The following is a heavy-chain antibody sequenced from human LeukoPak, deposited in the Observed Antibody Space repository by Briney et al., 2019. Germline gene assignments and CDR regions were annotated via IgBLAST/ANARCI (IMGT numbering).Heavy chain of an antibody. D-gene: IGHD1-26*01. CDR3: SRESGAFSPFGY. CDR1: GGSISSTNW. Sequence: SGTLSLTCGVSGGSISSTNWWSWVRQPPGQGLEWIGEISLSGVTNYNPSLKSRVTMSLDRSKNHLPLTLTSVTAADTAVYYCSRESGAFSPFGYWGQGTLVTVSS. J-gene: IGHJ4*02. V-gene: IGHV4-4*02. CDR2: ISLSGVT.